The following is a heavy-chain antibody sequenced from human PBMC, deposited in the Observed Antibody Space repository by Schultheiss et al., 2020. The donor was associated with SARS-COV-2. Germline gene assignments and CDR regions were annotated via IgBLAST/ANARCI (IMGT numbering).Heavy chain of an antibody. CDR2: ISSSSSTI. D-gene: IGHD2-21*02. Sequence: GGSLRLSCAASGFTFSRYWMHWVRQAPGKGLEWVSYISSSSSTIYYADSVKGRFTISRDNAKNSLYLQMNSLRADDTAVYYCARHRGDPPFDYWGQGTLVTVSS. CDR3: ARHRGDPPFDY. V-gene: IGHV3-48*04. J-gene: IGHJ4*01. CDR1: GFTFSRYW.